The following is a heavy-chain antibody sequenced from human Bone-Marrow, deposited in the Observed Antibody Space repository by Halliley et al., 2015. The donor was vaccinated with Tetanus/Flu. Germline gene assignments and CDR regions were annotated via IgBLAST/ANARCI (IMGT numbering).Heavy chain of an antibody. CDR1: GFTISTYS. D-gene: IGHD5-18*01. CDR2: ISSTGTYM. CDR3: ARLDVSGNTAVILDV. V-gene: IGHV3-21*06. Sequence: SLRLSCAASGFTISTYSMTWVRQAPGMGLDWVSSISSTGTYMFYAVSVKGRFIISRDNAENSFYLQMNSLRAEDTAVYYCARLDVSGNTAVILDVLGQGPTVTVSS. J-gene: IGHJ6*02.